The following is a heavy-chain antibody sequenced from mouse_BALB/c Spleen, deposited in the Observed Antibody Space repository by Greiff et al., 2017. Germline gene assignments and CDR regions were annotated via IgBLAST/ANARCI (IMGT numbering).Heavy chain of an antibody. CDR3: ARGGTGGY. J-gene: IGHJ2*01. V-gene: IGHV5-9-1*01. CDR2: ISSGGSYT. Sequence: EVMLVESGGGLVKPGGSLKLSCAASGFTFSSYAMSWVRQTPEKRLEWVATISSGGSYTYYPDSVKGRFTISRDNAKNTLYLQMSSLRSEDTAMYYCARGGTGGYWGQGTTLTVSS. CDR1: GFTFSSYA. D-gene: IGHD3-3*01.